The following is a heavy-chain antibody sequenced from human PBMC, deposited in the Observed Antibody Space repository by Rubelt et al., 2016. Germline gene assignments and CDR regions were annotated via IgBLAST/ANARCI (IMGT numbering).Heavy chain of an antibody. CDR3: ARVSGYDPFYYYGMDV. CDR2: ISAYNGNT. CDR1: GYTFTSYA. V-gene: IGHV1-18*01. J-gene: IGHJ6*02. D-gene: IGHD5-12*01. Sequence: QVQLVQSGSELKKPGASVKVSCKASGYTFTSYAMNWVRQAPGQGLEWMGWISAYNGNTNYAQKLQGRVTMTTDPSPSTAYMELRSLRSDDTAVYYCARVSGYDPFYYYGMDVWGQGTTVTVSS.